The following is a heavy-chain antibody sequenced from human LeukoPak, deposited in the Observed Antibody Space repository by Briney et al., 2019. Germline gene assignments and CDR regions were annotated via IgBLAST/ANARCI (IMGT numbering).Heavy chain of an antibody. Sequence: GGSLRLSCAASGFTFSSYSMNWVRQAPGKGLEWVSSISSSSSYMYYADSVKGRFTISRDNAKNSLYLQMNSLRAEDTAVYYCARDPDTVTTSYWYFDLWGRGTLVTVSS. V-gene: IGHV3-21*01. J-gene: IGHJ2*01. CDR1: GFTFSSYS. CDR3: ARDPDTVTTSYWYFDL. D-gene: IGHD4-17*01. CDR2: ISSSSSYM.